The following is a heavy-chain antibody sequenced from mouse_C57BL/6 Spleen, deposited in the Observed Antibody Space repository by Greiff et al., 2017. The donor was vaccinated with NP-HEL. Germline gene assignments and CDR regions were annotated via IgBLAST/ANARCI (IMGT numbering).Heavy chain of an antibody. CDR1: GFNIKDYY. Sequence: VHVKQSGAELVKPGASVKLSCTASGFNIKDYYMHWVKQRTEQGLEWIGRIDPEDGETKYAPKFQGKATITADTSSNTAYLQLSSLTSEDTAVDYCARDGSNGYYAMDDWGQGTSVTVAS. J-gene: IGHJ4*01. CDR2: IDPEDGET. D-gene: IGHD1-1*01. V-gene: IGHV14-2*01. CDR3: ARDGSNGYYAMDD.